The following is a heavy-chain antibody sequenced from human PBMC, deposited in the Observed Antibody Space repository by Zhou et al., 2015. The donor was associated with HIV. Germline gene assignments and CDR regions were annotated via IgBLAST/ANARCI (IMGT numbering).Heavy chain of an antibody. V-gene: IGHV1-69*06. Sequence: QVQLVQSGAEVKKPGSSVKVSCKASGGTFSSYAISWVRQAPGQGLEWMGGIIPIFGTANYAQKFQGRVTITADKSTSTAYMELSSLRSEDTAVYYCARSSSGWLSTDYYYYGMDVWGQGTTVTVSS. J-gene: IGHJ6*02. D-gene: IGHD3-22*01. CDR3: ARSSSGWLSTDYYYYGMDV. CDR2: IIPIFGTA. CDR1: GGTFSSYA.